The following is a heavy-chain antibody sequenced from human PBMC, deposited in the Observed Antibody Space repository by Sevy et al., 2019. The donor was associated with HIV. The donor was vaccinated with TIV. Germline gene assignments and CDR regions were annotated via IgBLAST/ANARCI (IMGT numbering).Heavy chain of an antibody. D-gene: IGHD4-17*01. V-gene: IGHV3-33*06. CDR3: AKDRRYGDYVPHY. J-gene: IGHJ4*02. CDR1: GFTFSSYG. CDR2: IWYDGSNK. Sequence: GGSLRLSCAASGFTFSSYGMHWVRQAPGKGLEWVAVIWYDGSNKYYADSVKGRFTISRDNSKNTLYLQMNSLRAEDTAVYYCAKDRRYGDYVPHYWGQGTLVTVSS.